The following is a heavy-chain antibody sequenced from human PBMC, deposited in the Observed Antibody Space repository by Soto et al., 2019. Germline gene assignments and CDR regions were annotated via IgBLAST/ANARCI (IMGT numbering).Heavy chain of an antibody. CDR2: IYFSGNT. Sequence: PSETLSLTCSVTGYSISSRGFYWTWIRQHPGKGLEWIGNIYFSGNTYYNSALKSRVTMSVDTSNNQFSLDLRSVTAADTAVYYCARAVNDYGSYFDYWGQGTLVPVSS. V-gene: IGHV4-31*03. CDR3: ARAVNDYGSYFDY. D-gene: IGHD4-17*01. CDR1: GYSISSRGFY. J-gene: IGHJ4*02.